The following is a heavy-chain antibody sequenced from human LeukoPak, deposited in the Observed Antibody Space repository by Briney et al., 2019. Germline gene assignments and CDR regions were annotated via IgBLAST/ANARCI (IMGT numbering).Heavy chain of an antibody. J-gene: IGHJ5*02. D-gene: IGHD6-13*01. CDR2: IYYTGTT. CDR3: ARVVAAAGNNWFDP. Sequence: SETLSLTCSVSGGSISIYYWTWIRQIPGKGLEWIGYIYYTGTTNYNPLFESRATISVDTPKNQFSLKLGSVTAADTAVYYCARVVAAAGNNWFDPWGQGTLVTVSS. CDR1: GGSISIYY. V-gene: IGHV4-59*08.